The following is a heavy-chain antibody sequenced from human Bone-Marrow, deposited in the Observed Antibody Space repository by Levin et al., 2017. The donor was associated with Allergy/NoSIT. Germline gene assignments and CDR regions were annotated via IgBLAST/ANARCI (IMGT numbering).Heavy chain of an antibody. CDR1: GFTFSSYA. D-gene: IGHD6-19*01. Sequence: GESLKISCAASGFTFSSYAMSWVRQAPGKGLEWVSAISGSGGSTYYADSVKGRFTISRDNSKNTLYLQMNSLRAEDTAVYYCAKVWVVPHGAFDIWGQGTMVTVSS. J-gene: IGHJ3*02. V-gene: IGHV3-23*01. CDR3: AKVWVVPHGAFDI. CDR2: ISGSGGST.